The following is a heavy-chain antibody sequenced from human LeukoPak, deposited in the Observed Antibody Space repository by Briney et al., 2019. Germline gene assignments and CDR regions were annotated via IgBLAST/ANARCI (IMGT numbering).Heavy chain of an antibody. CDR2: ITGGSTTI. CDR1: GFTFRGYN. Sequence: QAGGSLRLSCAASGFTFRGYNMNWVRQAPGKGLEWVSYITGGSTTIYYADSVKGRFTISRDNAKNSLYLQMNSLRAEDTAVYYCARDSSGSYYFDYWGQGTLVTVSS. D-gene: IGHD1-26*01. V-gene: IGHV3-48*01. CDR3: ARDSSGSYYFDY. J-gene: IGHJ4*02.